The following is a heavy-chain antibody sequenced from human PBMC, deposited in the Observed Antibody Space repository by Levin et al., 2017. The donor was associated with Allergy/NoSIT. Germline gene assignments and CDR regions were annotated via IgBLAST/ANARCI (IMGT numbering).Heavy chain of an antibody. CDR2: IDKSGSHR. D-gene: IGHD4-17*01. CDR3: AREYYGTFDS. V-gene: IGHV3-11*01. Sequence: PGGSLRLSCAASGFSFSVQWMSWLRQAPGKGLEWVSYIDKSGSHRDYADSVKGRFTISRENGRNSLYLQMNSLTAEDTAVYYCAREYYGTFDSWGPGTLVTVSS. J-gene: IGHJ4*02. CDR1: GFSFSVQW.